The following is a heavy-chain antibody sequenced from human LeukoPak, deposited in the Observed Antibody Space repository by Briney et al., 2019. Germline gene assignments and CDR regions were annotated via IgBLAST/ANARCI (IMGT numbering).Heavy chain of an antibody. V-gene: IGHV3-48*01. J-gene: IGHJ6*03. CDR1: GFSFNNYA. CDR3: AGDRSYGSGWYYYLDG. Sequence: GGSLRLSCAASGFSFNNYAMNWVRQSPGRGLEWVSYISSSSSNIRYADSVKGRFTISRDNAENSLYLQINSLRAEDTAVYYCAGDRSYGSGWYYYLDGWGKGTTVTVS. CDR2: ISSSSSNI. D-gene: IGHD3-10*01.